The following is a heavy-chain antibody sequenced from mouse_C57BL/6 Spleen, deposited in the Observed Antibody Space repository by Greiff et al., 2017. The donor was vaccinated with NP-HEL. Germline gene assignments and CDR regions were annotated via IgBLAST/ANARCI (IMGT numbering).Heavy chain of an antibody. Sequence: EVMLVESGGGLVQPGGSLKLSCAASGFTFSDYYMYWVRQTPEKRLEWVAYISNGGGSTYYPDTVKGRFTISRDNAKNTLYLQMSRLKSEDTAMYYCARRGEAFDYWGQGTTLTVSS. J-gene: IGHJ2*01. CDR3: ARRGEAFDY. CDR1: GFTFSDYY. V-gene: IGHV5-12*01. CDR2: ISNGGGST.